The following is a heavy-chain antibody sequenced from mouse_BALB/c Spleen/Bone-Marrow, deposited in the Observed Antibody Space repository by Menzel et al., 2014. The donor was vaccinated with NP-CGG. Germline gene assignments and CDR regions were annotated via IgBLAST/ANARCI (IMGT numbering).Heavy chain of an antibody. CDR2: INPSNGGT. V-gene: IGHV1S81*02. CDR1: GYTFTSYY. Sequence: QVQLKESGAELVKPGASVKLSCKASGYTFTSYYMYWVKQRPGQGLEWIGEINPSNGGTNFNEKLKSKATLTVDKSSSTAYMQLSSLTSEDSAVYYCTRYGNYCFDYWGQGTTLTVSS. CDR3: TRYGNYCFDY. J-gene: IGHJ2*01. D-gene: IGHD2-1*01.